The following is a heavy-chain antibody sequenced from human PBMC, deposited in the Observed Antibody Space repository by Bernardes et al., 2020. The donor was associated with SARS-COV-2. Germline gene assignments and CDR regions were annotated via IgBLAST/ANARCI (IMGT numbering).Heavy chain of an antibody. V-gene: IGHV4-4*02. J-gene: IGHJ4*02. D-gene: IGHD3-3*01. CDR2: SHHSGRN. CDR3: AKLSGSGYFRFEF. CDR1: GDSVSDNNW. Sequence: SETLSPTCAVSGDSVSDNNWWTWVRQPPGTGLEWTGESHHSGRNNYNPSLRNRVTISVDTSQNQVSLDLTSVTAADTAKYYCAKLSGSGYFRFEFWGQGSLVTVSS.